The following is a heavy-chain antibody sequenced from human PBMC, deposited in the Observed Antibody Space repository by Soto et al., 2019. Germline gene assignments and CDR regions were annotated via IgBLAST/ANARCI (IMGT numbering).Heavy chain of an antibody. CDR1: GFTFSNYR. CDR3: SRVHLVRTSSYYCGMDV. D-gene: IGHD6-6*01. V-gene: IGHV3-21*06. J-gene: IGHJ6*02. Sequence: GGSLRLSCATSGFTFSNYRMNWVREAPGKGLEWVASISGSGKDTFYRDSVKGRFTISRDNAESSLVLQMNSLTVDDTAVYHCSRVHLVRTSSYYCGMDVWGPGTTVTVSS. CDR2: ISGSGKDT.